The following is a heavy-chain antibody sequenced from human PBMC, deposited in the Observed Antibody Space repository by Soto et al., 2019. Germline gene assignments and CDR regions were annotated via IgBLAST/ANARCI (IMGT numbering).Heavy chain of an antibody. CDR1: GFTFTSCV. CDR2: ISGGSSTI. CDR3: AKALQWELLSHYYYGMDV. Sequence: PGGSLRLSCAASGFTFTSCVMGWVRQAPGKGLEWVAAISGGSSTIYYADSVKGRFTISRDNSKNTLYLQMNSLRAEDTAVYYCAKALQWELLSHYYYGMDVWGQGTTVTVSS. J-gene: IGHJ6*02. V-gene: IGHV3-23*01. D-gene: IGHD1-26*01.